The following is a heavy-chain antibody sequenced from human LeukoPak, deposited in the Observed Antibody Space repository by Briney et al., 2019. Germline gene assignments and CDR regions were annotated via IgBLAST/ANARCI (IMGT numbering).Heavy chain of an antibody. CDR1: GFTFSSYS. Sequence: PWGSLRLSCAASGFTFSSYSMNWVRQAPGKGLEWVSSISSSSSYIYYADSVKGRSTISRDNAKNSLYLQMNSLRAEDTAVYYCARDRSSGWFDFDYWGQGTLVTVSS. CDR3: ARDRSSGWFDFDY. D-gene: IGHD6-19*01. J-gene: IGHJ4*02. V-gene: IGHV3-21*01. CDR2: ISSSSSYI.